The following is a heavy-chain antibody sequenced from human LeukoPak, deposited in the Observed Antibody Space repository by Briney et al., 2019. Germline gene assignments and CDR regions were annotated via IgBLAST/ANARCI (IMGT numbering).Heavy chain of an antibody. CDR1: GYSISSGYY. CDR2: IYHSGST. D-gene: IGHD2-2*01. CDR3: AREAPIVVVPAAYNWFDP. V-gene: IGHV4-38-2*02. Sequence: SETLSLTCTVSGYSISSGYYWGWIRQPPGKGLEWIGSIYHSGSTYYNPSLKSRVTISVDTSENQFSLKLSSVTAADTAVYYCAREAPIVVVPAAYNWFDPWGQGTLVTVSS. J-gene: IGHJ5*02.